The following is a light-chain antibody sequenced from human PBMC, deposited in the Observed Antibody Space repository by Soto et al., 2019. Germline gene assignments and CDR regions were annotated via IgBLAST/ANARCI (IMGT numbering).Light chain of an antibody. Sequence: IQLTQSPSSLSASIGDRVTITCRASQDISSYLAWSRQKAGKAPELLIEAASTLQSGVTSRFSGSRSGTAFALTISSLQPEDFATYYCQQLKRYPLSFGGGTKVEIK. CDR1: QDISSY. CDR2: AAS. CDR3: QQLKRYPLS. V-gene: IGKV1-9*01. J-gene: IGKJ4*01.